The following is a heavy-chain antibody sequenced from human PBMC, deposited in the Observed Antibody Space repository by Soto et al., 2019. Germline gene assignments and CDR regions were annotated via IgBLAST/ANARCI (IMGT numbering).Heavy chain of an antibody. V-gene: IGHV3-23*01. CDR1: GFTFSTYV. J-gene: IGHJ4*02. CDR2: ISSSGGST. CDR3: AKNYYGFWSGNDH. Sequence: GWSLRLSCAASGFTFSTYVMSWVRQAPGKGLEGVSTISSSGGSTYYADSVKGRFTISRDNSKNTLFLQMNSLRAEDTAVYYCAKNYYGFWSGNDHWGQGTMGTVSS. D-gene: IGHD3-3*01.